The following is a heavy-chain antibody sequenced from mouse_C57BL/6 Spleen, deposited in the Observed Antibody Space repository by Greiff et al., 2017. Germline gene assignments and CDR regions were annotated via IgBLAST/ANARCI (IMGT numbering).Heavy chain of an antibody. CDR1: GYAFTNYL. D-gene: IGHD1-1*01. CDR2: INPGSGGT. Sequence: VQLVESGAELVRPGTSVKVSCKASGYAFTNYLIEWVKQRPGQGLEWIGVINPGSGGTNYNEKFKGKATLTADKSSSTAYMQLSSLTSEDSAVYFCARSGSYYGSSLDYWGQGTTLTVSS. J-gene: IGHJ2*01. V-gene: IGHV1-54*01. CDR3: ARSGSYYGSSLDY.